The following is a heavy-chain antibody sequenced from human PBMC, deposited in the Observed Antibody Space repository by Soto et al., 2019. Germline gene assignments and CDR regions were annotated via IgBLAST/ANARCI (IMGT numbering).Heavy chain of an antibody. V-gene: IGHV3-53*01. CDR3: ATWHEREHAYDV. CDR1: GLTVSGKKY. Sequence: EVHLLQSGGGLMQPGESLRLSCAASGLTVSGKKYVAWVRQAPGKGLEWVSALYDVDGSFYADSVKGRFTTSSDSSKTTVYLQMNGLRPDDTAVYYCATWHEREHAYDVWGQGTTVTVSS. J-gene: IGHJ3*01. D-gene: IGHD1-1*01. CDR2: LYDVDGS.